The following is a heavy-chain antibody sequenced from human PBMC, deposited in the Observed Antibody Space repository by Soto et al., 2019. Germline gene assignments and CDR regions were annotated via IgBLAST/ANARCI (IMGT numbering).Heavy chain of an antibody. CDR3: ARDDGVSSTNVKAFDL. V-gene: IGHV3-21*01. J-gene: IGHJ3*01. CDR1: GFTFSRYY. CDR2: ISTTSTYT. D-gene: IGHD2-2*01. Sequence: PGGSLRLSCAASGFTFSRYYMNWVRQAPGKGLEWVSSISTTSTYTHYADSLKGRFTISRDNAKKLLYLEMDSLRAEDTAVYYCARDDGVSSTNVKAFDLWGQGTKVTVSS.